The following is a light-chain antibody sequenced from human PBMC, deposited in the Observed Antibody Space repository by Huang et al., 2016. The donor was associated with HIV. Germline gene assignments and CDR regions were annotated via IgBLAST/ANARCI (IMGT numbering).Light chain of an antibody. V-gene: IGKV2-28*01. CDR1: QSLLQSHGYNY. CDR3: MQALQTPYT. Sequence: DIVMAQSPLSLSVTPGEPASISCRSSQSLLQSHGYNYLDWYLQKPGKSPQLLCYLASNRASGVPDRFSGSGSGIDFTLRISRVEAEDIGVYYCMQALQTPYTFGQGTKLEIK. J-gene: IGKJ2*01. CDR2: LAS.